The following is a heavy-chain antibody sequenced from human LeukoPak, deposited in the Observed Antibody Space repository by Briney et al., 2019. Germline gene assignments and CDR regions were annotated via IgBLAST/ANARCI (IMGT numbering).Heavy chain of an antibody. CDR3: ASRVYDFWSGSHRGCYYYYMDV. CDR2: IYYSGST. V-gene: IGHV4-39*01. CDR1: GGSISSSSYY. D-gene: IGHD3-3*01. Sequence: SETLSRTCTLSGGSISSSSYYWGWIRQPPGKRLEWIGSIYYSGSTYYNPSLKSRVTISVDTSKNQFSLKLSSVTAADTAVSYCASRVYDFWSGSHRGCYYYYMDVWGKGTTVTVSS. J-gene: IGHJ6*03.